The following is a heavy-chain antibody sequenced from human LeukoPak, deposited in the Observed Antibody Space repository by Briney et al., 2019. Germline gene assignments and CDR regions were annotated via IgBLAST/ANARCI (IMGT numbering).Heavy chain of an antibody. CDR1: GFTFSSYS. Sequence: GGSLRLSCAASGFTFSSYSMNWVRQAPGKGLEWVSSISSSSSYIYYADSVKGRFTISRDNAKNSLYLQMNSLRAEDTALYYCARDNCGGDCYAGYFDYWGQGTLVTVSS. D-gene: IGHD2-21*02. J-gene: IGHJ4*02. CDR2: ISSSSSYI. V-gene: IGHV3-21*01. CDR3: ARDNCGGDCYAGYFDY.